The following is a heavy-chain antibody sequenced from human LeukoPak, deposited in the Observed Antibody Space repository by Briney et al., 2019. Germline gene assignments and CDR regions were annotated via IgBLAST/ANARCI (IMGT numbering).Heavy chain of an antibody. CDR2: IFASGST. J-gene: IGHJ3*02. CDR1: GGSISSYS. CDR3: ARARDYYDSSGYIMVDAFDI. V-gene: IGHV4-4*07. Sequence: PSETLSLTCTVSGGSISSYSWSWIRQPAGKGLEWIGRIFASGSTKYNPSLKSRVTISVDTSKNQFSLKLSSVTAADTAVYYCARARDYYDSSGYIMVDAFDIWGQGTMVTVSS. D-gene: IGHD3-22*01.